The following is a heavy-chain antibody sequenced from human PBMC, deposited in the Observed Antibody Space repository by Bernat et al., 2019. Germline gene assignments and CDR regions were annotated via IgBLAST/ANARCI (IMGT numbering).Heavy chain of an antibody. V-gene: IGHV1-24*01. CDR2: FDPEDGET. CDR1: GYTLTELS. CDR3: ATDPRLNYYGSGSYPSD. Sequence: QVQLVQSGAEVKKPGASVKVSCKVSGYTLTELSMHWVRQAPGKGLEWMGGFDPEDGETIYAQKFQGRITITEETATDPAYMELSSVRSEDTAVYYCATDPRLNYYGSGSYPSDWGQGTLVTVSS. J-gene: IGHJ4*02. D-gene: IGHD3-10*01.